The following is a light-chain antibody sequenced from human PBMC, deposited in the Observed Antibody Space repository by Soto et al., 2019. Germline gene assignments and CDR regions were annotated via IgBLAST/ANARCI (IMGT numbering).Light chain of an antibody. J-gene: IGKJ1*01. CDR2: AAS. Sequence: DIQMTQSPSSLSASVGDRVTITCRASEGISTYLNWYQQKPGKAPKLLIYAASSLQSGVPSRFSGSGSETDFTLTISSLQPEDFASYSCHQSYSTTWTFAQGTKVEIK. CDR3: HQSYSTTWT. CDR1: EGISTY. V-gene: IGKV1-39*01.